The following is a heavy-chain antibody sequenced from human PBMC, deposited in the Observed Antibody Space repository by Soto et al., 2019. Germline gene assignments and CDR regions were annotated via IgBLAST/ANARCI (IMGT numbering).Heavy chain of an antibody. V-gene: IGHV3-30*18. Sequence: QVQLVESGGGVVQPGRSLRLSCAASGFTFSSYGMHWVRQAPGKGLEWVAVISYDGSNKYYADTVKGRFTISRDNSKNTLHLQMNSLRAEDTAVYYCAKTTGLRGELPPDYWGQGTLVTVSS. CDR2: ISYDGSNK. CDR1: GFTFSSYG. CDR3: AKTTGLRGELPPDY. D-gene: IGHD1-26*01. J-gene: IGHJ4*02.